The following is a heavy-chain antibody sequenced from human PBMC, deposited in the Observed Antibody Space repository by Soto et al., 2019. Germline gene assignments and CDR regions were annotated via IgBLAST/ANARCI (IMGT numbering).Heavy chain of an antibody. CDR1: GFTFSSYD. CDR3: ARGLRDSSGGYWFDP. CDR2: IGTAGDT. D-gene: IGHD6-19*01. Sequence: GGSLRLSCAASGFTFSSYDMHWVRQATGKGLEWVSAIGTAGDTCYPGSVKGRFTISRENAKNSLYLQMNSLRAGDSAVYYCARGLRDSSGGYWFDPWGQGTLVTVSS. V-gene: IGHV3-13*01. J-gene: IGHJ5*02.